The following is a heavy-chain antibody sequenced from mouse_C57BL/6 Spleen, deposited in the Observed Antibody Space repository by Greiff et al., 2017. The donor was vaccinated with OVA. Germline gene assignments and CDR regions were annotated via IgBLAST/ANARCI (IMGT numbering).Heavy chain of an antibody. CDR2: IYPRSGNT. CDR3: ARSGDYYGSSYLYYFDY. D-gene: IGHD1-1*01. J-gene: IGHJ2*01. Sequence: QVQLKQSGAELARPGASVKLSCKASGYTFTSYGISWVKQRTGQGLEWIGEIYPRSGNTYYNEKFKGKATLTADKSSSTAYMELRSLTSEDSAVYFCARSGDYYGSSYLYYFDYWGQGTTLTVSS. CDR1: GYTFTSYG. V-gene: IGHV1-81*01.